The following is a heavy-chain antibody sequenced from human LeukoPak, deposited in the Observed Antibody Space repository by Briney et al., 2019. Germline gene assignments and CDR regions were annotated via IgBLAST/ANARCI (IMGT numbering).Heavy chain of an antibody. J-gene: IGHJ4*02. CDR1: GFTFSKYW. V-gene: IGHV3-7*01. CDR2: IKKDGSEK. Sequence: GGSLRLSCAAPGFTFSKYWLSWVRQAPGKGLEWVANIKKDGSEKYYVDSVKGRFTISRDNAKNSLYLQMNSLRAEDTAVYYCARDVDVAMYDYWGQGTLVTVSS. CDR3: ARDVDVAMYDY. D-gene: IGHD5-18*01.